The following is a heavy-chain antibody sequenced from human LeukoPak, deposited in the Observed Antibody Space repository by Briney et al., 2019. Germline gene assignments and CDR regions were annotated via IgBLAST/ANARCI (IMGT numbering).Heavy chain of an antibody. CDR2: INPNSGGT. V-gene: IGHV1-2*02. D-gene: IGHD5-18*01. CDR3: ARITSQLWLFRGDALDI. CDR1: GYTFTGYY. Sequence: ASVKVSCKASGYTFTGYYMHWVRQAPGQGLEWMGWINPNSGGTNYAQKFQGRVTMTRDTSISTAYMELSRLRSDDTAVYYCARITSQLWLFRGDALDIWGQGTMVTVSS. J-gene: IGHJ3*02.